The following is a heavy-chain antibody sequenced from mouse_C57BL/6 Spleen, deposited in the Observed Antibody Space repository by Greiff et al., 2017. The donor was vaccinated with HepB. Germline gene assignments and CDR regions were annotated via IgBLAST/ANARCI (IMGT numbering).Heavy chain of an antibody. Sequence: QVQLQQSGPELVKPGASVKISCKASGYAFSSSWMNWVKQRPGKGLEWIGRIYPGDGDTNYNGKFKGKATLTADKSSSTAYMQLISLTSEDSAVYFCARYYYYGSSFDYWGQGTTLTVSS. CDR2: IYPGDGDT. CDR1: GYAFSSSW. J-gene: IGHJ2*01. D-gene: IGHD1-1*01. V-gene: IGHV1-82*01. CDR3: ARYYYYGSSFDY.